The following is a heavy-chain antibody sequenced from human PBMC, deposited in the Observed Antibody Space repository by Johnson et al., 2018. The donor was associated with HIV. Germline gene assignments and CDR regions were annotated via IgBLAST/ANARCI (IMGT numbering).Heavy chain of an antibody. Sequence: VQLVESGGGLVQPGGSLRLSCAASGFTFSSYWMHWVRQAPGKGLVWVSRINSDGSSTSYADSVKGRFTISRDNAKNTLYLQMNSLRAEDTAVYYCAKDGRNGIAAAEPPAFDIWGQGTMVTVSS. CDR1: GFTFSSYW. J-gene: IGHJ3*02. D-gene: IGHD6-13*01. CDR3: AKDGRNGIAAAEPPAFDI. V-gene: IGHV3-74*01. CDR2: INSDGSST.